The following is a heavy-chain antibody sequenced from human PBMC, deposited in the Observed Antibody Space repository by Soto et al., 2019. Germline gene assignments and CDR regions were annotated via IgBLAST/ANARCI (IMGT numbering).Heavy chain of an antibody. CDR1: GFTFTSSA. CDR2: IVVGSGST. V-gene: IGHV1-58*01. CDR3: AADKGYSYGYGSY. J-gene: IGHJ4*02. Sequence: SVKVSCKASGFTFTSSAVQWVRQARGQRLEWIGWIVVGSGSTDYAQKFQERVTLTRDMSTSTAYMELSSLRSEETAVYYCAADKGYSYGYGSYWGQGTLVTVSS. D-gene: IGHD5-18*01.